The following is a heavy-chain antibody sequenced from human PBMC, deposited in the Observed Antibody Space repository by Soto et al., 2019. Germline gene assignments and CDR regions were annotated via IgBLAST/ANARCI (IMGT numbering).Heavy chain of an antibody. J-gene: IGHJ4*02. CDR3: ARGFGSYGSSGLNY. CDR2: IWYDGSNT. V-gene: IGHV3-33*01. Sequence: GGSLRLXCAASGFTFSNYGMHWVRQAPGKGLEWVAVIWYDGSNTYYAVSLKGRLTISRDNSKNTVYLQMNSLRDEDTAVYYCARGFGSYGSSGLNYWGPGTLVTVS. CDR1: GFTFSNYG. D-gene: IGHD3-10*01.